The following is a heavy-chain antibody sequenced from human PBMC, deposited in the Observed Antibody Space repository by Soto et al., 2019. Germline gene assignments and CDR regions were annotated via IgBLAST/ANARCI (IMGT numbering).Heavy chain of an antibody. Sequence: PSETLSLTCTVSGGSISSSSYYWGWISQPPGKGLEWIGSIYYSGSTYYNPSLKSRVTISVDTSKNQFSLKLSSVTAADTAVYYCARSYYDFWSGSYYYYGMDVWGQGTTVTVSS. CDR1: GGSISSSSYY. J-gene: IGHJ6*02. CDR2: IYYSGST. D-gene: IGHD3-3*01. V-gene: IGHV4-39*01. CDR3: ARSYYDFWSGSYYYYGMDV.